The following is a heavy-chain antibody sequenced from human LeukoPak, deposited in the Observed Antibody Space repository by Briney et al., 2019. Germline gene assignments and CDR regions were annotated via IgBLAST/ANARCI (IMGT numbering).Heavy chain of an antibody. V-gene: IGHV1-69*13. CDR2: IIPIFGTA. Sequence: ASVKVSCKASGGTFSSYVISWVRQAPGQGLEWMGGIIPIFGTANYAQKFQGRVTITADEPTSTAYMELSSLRSEDTAIYYCAREIGLSSSGWYERMRKRNGLDVWGQGTTVTVSS. J-gene: IGHJ6*02. D-gene: IGHD6-19*01. CDR1: GGTFSSYV. CDR3: AREIGLSSSGWYERMRKRNGLDV.